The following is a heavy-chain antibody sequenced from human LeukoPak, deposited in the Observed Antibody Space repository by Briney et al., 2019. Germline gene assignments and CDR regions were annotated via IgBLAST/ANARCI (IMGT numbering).Heavy chain of an antibody. CDR1: GGSISSSSYY. Sequence: NPSETLSLTCTVSGGSISSSSYYWGWIRQPPGKGLEWIGSIYYSGGTYYNPSLKSRVTISVDTSKNQFSLKLSSVTAADTAVYYCARVHWGAAKRANNYYYYYYMDVWGKGTTVTVSS. J-gene: IGHJ6*03. CDR3: ARVHWGAAKRANNYYYYYYMDV. CDR2: IYYSGGT. D-gene: IGHD6-13*01. V-gene: IGHV4-39*07.